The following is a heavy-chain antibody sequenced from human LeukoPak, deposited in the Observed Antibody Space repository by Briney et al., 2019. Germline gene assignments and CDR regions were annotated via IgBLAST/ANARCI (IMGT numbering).Heavy chain of an antibody. J-gene: IGHJ6*02. V-gene: IGHV3-53*01. CDR3: ARGTYVDTDGMDV. D-gene: IGHD5-18*01. CDR1: GFTVSSNY. CDR2: IYSGGST. Sequence: GGSLRLSCAASGFTVSSNYMTWVRQAPGKGLEWVSVIYSGGSTYYADSVKGRFTISRDNAKNSLYLQMNSLRAEDTAVYYCARGTYVDTDGMDVWGQGTTVTVSS.